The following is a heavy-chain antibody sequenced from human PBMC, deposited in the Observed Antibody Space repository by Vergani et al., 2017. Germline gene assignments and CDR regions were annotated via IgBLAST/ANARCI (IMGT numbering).Heavy chain of an antibody. J-gene: IGHJ3*02. V-gene: IGHV4-61*02. Sequence: QVQLQESGPRLVRPSQTLSLTCTVSGGSINTGAYYWSWIRQPAGKGLEWIGRVYTSGMTNYNPSLKSRVTILVDRSKSQLSLKLTSVTAGDTAVYFCARLYSGYGAFDIWGQGTMVTVSS. CDR3: ARLYSGYGAFDI. CDR1: GGSINTGAYY. D-gene: IGHD5-12*01. CDR2: VYTSGMT.